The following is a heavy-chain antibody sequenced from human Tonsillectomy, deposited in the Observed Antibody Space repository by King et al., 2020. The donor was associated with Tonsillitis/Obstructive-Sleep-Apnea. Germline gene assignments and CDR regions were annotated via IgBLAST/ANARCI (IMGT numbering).Heavy chain of an antibody. V-gene: IGHV5-51*01. CDR1: GYSFTSYW. J-gene: IGHJ5*02. Sequence: QLVQSGAEVKKPGESLKISCKGSGYSFTSYWIGWVRQMPGKGLEWMGIIYPGDSDTRYSPSFQGQVTISADKSISTAYLQWSSLKASDTAMYYCARQEGELYCSSTSCLDWFDPWGQGTLVTVSS. CDR2: IYPGDSDT. CDR3: ARQEGELYCSSTSCLDWFDP. D-gene: IGHD2-2*01.